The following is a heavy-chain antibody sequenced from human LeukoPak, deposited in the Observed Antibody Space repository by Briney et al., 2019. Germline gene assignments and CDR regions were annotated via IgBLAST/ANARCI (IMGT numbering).Heavy chain of an antibody. J-gene: IGHJ4*02. D-gene: IGHD5-18*01. CDR2: MYYSGST. CDR3: ARHGAYSYGFDY. V-gene: IGHV4-39*01. Sequence: SETLSLTCTVSGGSISSSSYHWGWIRQPPWKGPEWIGSMYYSGSTYYNPSLKSRVTISVDTPKNQFSLRLSSVTAADTAVYYCARHGAYSYGFDYWGQGTLVTVSS. CDR1: GGSISSSSYH.